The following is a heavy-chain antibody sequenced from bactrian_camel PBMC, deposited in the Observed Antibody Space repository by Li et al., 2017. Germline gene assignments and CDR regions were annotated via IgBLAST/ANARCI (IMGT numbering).Heavy chain of an antibody. J-gene: IGHJ4*01. CDR2: ITADNSA. Sequence: QLVESGGGSVQTGGSLTLSCKASEYIYSGTCVGWFRQSPGKEREAVASITADNSATYADSVKGRFTISRDKVQNILYLQMDSLKPEDTAMYYCAARWSRCSSDWRDWDYWGQGTQVTVS. V-gene: IGHV3S53*01. CDR1: EYIYSGTC. D-gene: IGHD6*01. CDR3: AARWSRCSSDWRDWDY.